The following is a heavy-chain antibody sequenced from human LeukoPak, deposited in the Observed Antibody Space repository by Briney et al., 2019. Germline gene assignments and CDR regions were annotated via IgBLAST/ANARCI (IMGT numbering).Heavy chain of an antibody. V-gene: IGHV4-61*02. Sequence: PSETLSLTCTVSGGSISSGSYYWSWIRQPAGKGLEWIGRIYTSGSTNYNPSLKSRVTISVDTSKNQFSLKLSSVTAADTAVYYCARGGYCSSTRCYDYWRQGTLVTVSS. CDR2: IYTSGST. CDR3: ARGGYCSSTRCYDY. CDR1: GGSISSGSYY. J-gene: IGHJ4*02. D-gene: IGHD2-2*01.